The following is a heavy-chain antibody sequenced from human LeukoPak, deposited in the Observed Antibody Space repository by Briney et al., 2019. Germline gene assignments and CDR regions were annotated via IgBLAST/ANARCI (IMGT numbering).Heavy chain of an antibody. CDR3: ARPIAGDSYGYSVDY. Sequence: GGSLRLSCAASGFTFSSYSMNWVRQAPGKGLEWVSSISSSSSYIYYADSVKGRFTISRDNAKNSLYLQRNSLRAEDTAVYYCARPIAGDSYGYSVDYWGQGTLVTVSS. V-gene: IGHV3-21*01. CDR1: GFTFSSYS. D-gene: IGHD5-18*01. CDR2: ISSSSSYI. J-gene: IGHJ4*02.